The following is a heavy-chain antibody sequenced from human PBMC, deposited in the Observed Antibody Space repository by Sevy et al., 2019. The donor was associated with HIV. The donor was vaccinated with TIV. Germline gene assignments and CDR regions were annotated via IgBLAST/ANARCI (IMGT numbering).Heavy chain of an antibody. V-gene: IGHV1-69*13. CDR2: LIPIFRTS. CDR3: SRDRGPAAISDAFDI. J-gene: IGHJ3*02. CDR1: GGNLHNYG. D-gene: IGHD2-2*02. Sequence: ASVKVSCKASGGNLHNYGINWVRQARGQGLEWMGGLIPIFRTSTYAQNFRGRITFAADEATSTFYLEMSSLRADDTAVYYCSRDRGPAAISDAFDIWGQGTMVTVSS.